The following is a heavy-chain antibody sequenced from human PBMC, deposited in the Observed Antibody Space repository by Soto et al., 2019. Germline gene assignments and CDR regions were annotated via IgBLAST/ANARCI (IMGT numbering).Heavy chain of an antibody. CDR1: GFSLSTSGVC. CDR3: ARIAGVRGFVSGMDV. J-gene: IGHJ6*02. CDR2: IDWDDDK. D-gene: IGHD3-10*01. Sequence: SGPTLVNPTQTLTLNCTFSGFSLSTSGVCVSWIRQPPGKALEWLALIDWDDDKYYSTSLKTRLTISKDTSKNQVVLTMTNMDPVDTATYYCARIAGVRGFVSGMDVWGQGTTVTVSS. V-gene: IGHV2-70*01.